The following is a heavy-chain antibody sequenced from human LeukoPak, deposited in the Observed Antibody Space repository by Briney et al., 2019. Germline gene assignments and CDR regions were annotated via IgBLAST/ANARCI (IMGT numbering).Heavy chain of an antibody. CDR2: ISGSGGST. CDR1: GFTFSSYW. CDR3: AKATRGVYSYGYDY. Sequence: GGSLRLSCAASGFTFSSYWMHWVRQAPGKGLEWVSAISGSGGSTYYADSVKGRFTISRDNSKNTLYLQMNSLRAEDTAVYYRAKATRGVYSYGYDYWGQGTLVTVSS. V-gene: IGHV3-23*01. J-gene: IGHJ4*02. D-gene: IGHD5-18*01.